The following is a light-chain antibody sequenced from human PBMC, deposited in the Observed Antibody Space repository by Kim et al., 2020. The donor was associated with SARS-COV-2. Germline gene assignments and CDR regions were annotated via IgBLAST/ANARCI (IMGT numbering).Light chain of an antibody. CDR1: QEIISNF. Sequence: EIVLTQSPGTLSLSPGGTATLSCRATQEIISNFIAWHQQKPGQAPRLLISGSSSRATGIPDRFTGGGSGTHFTLTISRLEPEDSAVYFCHQYGSSPTFGQGTKLEI. CDR2: GSS. J-gene: IGKJ1*01. V-gene: IGKV3-20*01. CDR3: HQYGSSPT.